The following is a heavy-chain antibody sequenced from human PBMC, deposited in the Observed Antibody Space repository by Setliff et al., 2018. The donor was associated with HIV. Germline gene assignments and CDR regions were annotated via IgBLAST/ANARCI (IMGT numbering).Heavy chain of an antibody. CDR1: GYTFTDYF. CDR3: ARQLSNSFDY. V-gene: IGHV1-2*02. CDR2: ISPGNGNT. J-gene: IGHJ4*02. Sequence: GASVKVSCKSSGYTFTDYFIHWVRQAPGQGLEWMGWISPGNGNTRISQRFRGSVTMTRDRSINTAYMELSGLTPDDTAVYYCARQLSNSFDYWGQGALVTVSS. D-gene: IGHD1-1*01.